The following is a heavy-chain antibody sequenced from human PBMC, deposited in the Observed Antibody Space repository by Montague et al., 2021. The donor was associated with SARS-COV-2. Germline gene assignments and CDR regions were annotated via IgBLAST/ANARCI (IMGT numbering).Heavy chain of an antibody. CDR2: IWYDGSNK. CDR1: GFTFSRYG. D-gene: IGHD3-22*01. CDR3: ARDVYYYDSSGYYYGRYYYYGMDY. V-gene: IGHV3-33*01. J-gene: IGHJ6*02. Sequence: SLRLSCAASGFTFSRYGMHWVRQAPGKGLEWVAVIWYDGSNKYYADSVKGRFTISRGNSKNTLYLQMNSLRAEDTAVYYCARDVYYYDSSGYYYGRYYYYGMDYWGQGTTVTVSS.